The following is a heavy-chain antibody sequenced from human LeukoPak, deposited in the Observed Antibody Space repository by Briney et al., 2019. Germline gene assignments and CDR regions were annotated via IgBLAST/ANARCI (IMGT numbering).Heavy chain of an antibody. D-gene: IGHD2-15*01. CDR3: ARGGSCSGGSCFQNHYGMDV. V-gene: IGHV3-33*01. CDR1: GFTFSSYG. J-gene: IGHJ6*02. Sequence: GGSLRLSCAASGFTFSSYGMHWVRQAPGKGLEWVAVIWYDGSNKYYADSVKGRFTISRDNSKNTLYLQMNSLRAEDTAVYYCARGGSCSGGSCFQNHYGMDVWGQGTTVTVSS. CDR2: IWYDGSNK.